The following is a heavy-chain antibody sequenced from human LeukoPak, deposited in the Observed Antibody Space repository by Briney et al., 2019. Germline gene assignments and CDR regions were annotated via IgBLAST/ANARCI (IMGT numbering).Heavy chain of an antibody. Sequence: SETLSLTCTVSGGSISSYYWSWIRQPPGKGLEWIGYIYYSGSTNYNPSLKSRVTISLNTSKNQFSLKLSSVTTADTAVYYGARRLVVPAAPIGYGCQGTLVTVSS. J-gene: IGHJ4*02. CDR1: GGSISSYY. CDR2: IYYSGST. D-gene: IGHD2-2*01. V-gene: IGHV4-59*01. CDR3: ARRLVVPAAPIGY.